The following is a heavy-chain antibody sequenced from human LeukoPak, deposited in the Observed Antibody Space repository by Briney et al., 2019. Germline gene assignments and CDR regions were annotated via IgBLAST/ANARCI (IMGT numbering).Heavy chain of an antibody. D-gene: IGHD3-22*01. J-gene: IGHJ4*02. Sequence: SETLSPTCTVSGGSISSSSYYWGWIRQPPGKGLEWIGSIYYSGSTYYNPSLKSRVTIPVDTSKNQFSLKLSSVTAADTAVYYCARGTNYYDSSGYEYFDYWGQGTLVTVSS. CDR3: ARGTNYYDSSGYEYFDY. CDR2: IYYSGST. CDR1: GGSISSSSYY. V-gene: IGHV4-39*07.